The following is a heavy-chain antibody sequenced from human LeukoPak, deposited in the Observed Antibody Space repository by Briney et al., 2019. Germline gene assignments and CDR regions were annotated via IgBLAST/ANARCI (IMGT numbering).Heavy chain of an antibody. J-gene: IGHJ5*02. CDR2: ISRDGDTI. Sequence: GGSLRLSCAASGFTFSTYAMTWVRQAPGKGLEWVSGISRDGDTIYYAQSVKGRFTVSRDNSKDTLYLQINSLRTGDTAVYYCVKGASSTALITWDLWGQGTLVTVSS. CDR3: VKGASSTALITWDL. V-gene: IGHV3-23*01. D-gene: IGHD6-13*01. CDR1: GFTFSTYA.